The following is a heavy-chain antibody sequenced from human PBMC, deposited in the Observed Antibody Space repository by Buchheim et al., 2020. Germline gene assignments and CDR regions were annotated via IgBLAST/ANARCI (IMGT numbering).Heavy chain of an antibody. CDR3: ARSWAGELGY. J-gene: IGHJ4*02. CDR2: IHYSGNT. Sequence: QVQLQESGPGLVKPSQTLSLTCTVSGGSISSDDYYWSWIRQPPGKGLEWIGYIHYSGNTQYNPSLESRVTISVDMSKNHFSLNMRSATAADTAVYYCARSWAGELGYWGQGTL. V-gene: IGHV4-30-4*01. D-gene: IGHD2/OR15-2a*01. CDR1: GGSISSDDYY.